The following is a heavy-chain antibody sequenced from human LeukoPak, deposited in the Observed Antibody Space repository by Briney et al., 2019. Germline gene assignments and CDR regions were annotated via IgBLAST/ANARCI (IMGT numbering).Heavy chain of an antibody. J-gene: IGHJ6*02. V-gene: IGHV3-64D*09. CDR3: VKSPSDGLDV. Sequence: GGSLRLSCSASGFTFSTYPMHWVPQAPGRGLEYVTTIDANGDINSYAASVKGRFTSSRDNCKNTVYLQMSSLRPEDTAVYYCVKSPSDGLDVWGQGATVTVYS. CDR2: IDANGDIN. CDR1: GFTFSTYP.